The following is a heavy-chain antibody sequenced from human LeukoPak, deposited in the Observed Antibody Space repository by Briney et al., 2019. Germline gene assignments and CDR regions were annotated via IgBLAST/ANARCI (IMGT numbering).Heavy chain of an antibody. J-gene: IGHJ4*02. CDR1: GFTFSSYA. CDR2: ISGSGGST. CDR3: AKNLDGYNSVGSDY. V-gene: IGHV3-23*01. D-gene: IGHD5-24*01. Sequence: GGSLRLSCAASGFTFSSYAMSWVRQAPGMGLEWVSAISGSGGSTYYADSVKGRFTISRDNSKNTLYPQMNSLRAEDTAVYYCAKNLDGYNSVGSDYWGQGTLVTVSS.